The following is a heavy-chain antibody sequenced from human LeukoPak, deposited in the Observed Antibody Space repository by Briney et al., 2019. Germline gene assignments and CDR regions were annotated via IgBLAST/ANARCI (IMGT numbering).Heavy chain of an antibody. V-gene: IGHV3-66*04. J-gene: IGHJ6*03. Sequence: GGSLRLSCTASGFTVSNNYMNWVRQAPGKGLEWVSIIYTGDSTYYADSVKGRFTISRDNSKNTLYLQMNSLRAEDTAVYYCAKHQRDIVVVPAGVGYYMDVWGKGTTVTVSS. CDR2: IYTGDST. CDR1: GFTVSNNY. D-gene: IGHD2-2*01. CDR3: AKHQRDIVVVPAGVGYYMDV.